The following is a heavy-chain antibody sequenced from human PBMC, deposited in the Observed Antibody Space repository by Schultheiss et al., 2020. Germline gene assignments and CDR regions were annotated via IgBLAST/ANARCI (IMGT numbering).Heavy chain of an antibody. V-gene: IGHV4-30-2*01. CDR1: GGSISSGGYS. D-gene: IGHD3-3*01. CDR2: IYHSGST. CDR3: ATLGGMYWTDP. Sequence: SETLSLTCAVSGGSISSGGYSWSWIRQPPGKGLEWIGEIYHSGSTNYNPSLKSRVTISVDKSKNQFSLKLSSVTAADTAVYYCATLGGMYWTDPWGQGTLVNVYS. J-gene: IGHJ5*02.